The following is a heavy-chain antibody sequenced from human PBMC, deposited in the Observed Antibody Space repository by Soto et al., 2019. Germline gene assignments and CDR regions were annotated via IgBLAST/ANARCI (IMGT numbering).Heavy chain of an antibody. D-gene: IGHD2-21*02. CDR2: ITGSGGST. V-gene: IGHV3-23*01. CDR3: ARGTLAYCGGDCYSEYFQH. CDR1: GFTFSSYA. Sequence: PGGSLRLSCAASGFTFSSYAMSWVRQAPGKGLEWVSGITGSGGSTYYAGSVKGRFTISRDNSKNTLYLQMNSLRAEDTAVYYCARGTLAYCGGDCYSEYFQHWGQGTLVTVSS. J-gene: IGHJ1*01.